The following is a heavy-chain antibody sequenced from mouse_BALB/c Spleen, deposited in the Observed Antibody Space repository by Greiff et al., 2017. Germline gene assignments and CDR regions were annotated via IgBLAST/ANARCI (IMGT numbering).Heavy chain of an antibody. CDR3: ARYTTALYAMDY. D-gene: IGHD1-2*01. J-gene: IGHJ4*01. Sequence: VQLQQSGAELMKPGASVKISCKATGYTFSSYWIEWVKQRPGHGLEWIGEILPGSGSTNYNEKFKGKATFTADTSSNTAYMQLSSLTSEDSAVYYCARYTTALYAMDYWGQGTSLTVSS. V-gene: IGHV1-9*01. CDR2: ILPGSGST. CDR1: GYTFSSYW.